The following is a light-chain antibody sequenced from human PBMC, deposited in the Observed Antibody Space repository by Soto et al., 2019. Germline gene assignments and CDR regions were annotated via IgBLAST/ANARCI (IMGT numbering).Light chain of an antibody. CDR3: QQARSFPVT. Sequence: DIQMTQSPSSMSASVGDAVSIXXRSSQDVGRWLSWYQQKPGRAPKLXIFATSTLQSGVPSRFSGSGSGTDFTLTITSLQSEDFATYYCQQARSFPVTFGQGTRLEIK. CDR1: QDVGRW. V-gene: IGKV1D-12*01. J-gene: IGKJ5*01. CDR2: ATS.